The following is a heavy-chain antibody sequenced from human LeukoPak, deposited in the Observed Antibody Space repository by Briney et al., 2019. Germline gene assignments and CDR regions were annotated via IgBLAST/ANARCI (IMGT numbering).Heavy chain of an antibody. CDR3: AREDGLGFDY. V-gene: IGHV4-34*01. CDR1: GGSFGGYY. Sequence: PSETLSLTCAVYGGSFGGYYWSWIRQPPGKGLEWIGEINHSGSTNYNPSLKSRVTISVDTSKNQFSLKLSSVTAADTAVYYCAREDGLGFDYWGQGTLVTVSS. D-gene: IGHD2-15*01. J-gene: IGHJ4*02. CDR2: INHSGST.